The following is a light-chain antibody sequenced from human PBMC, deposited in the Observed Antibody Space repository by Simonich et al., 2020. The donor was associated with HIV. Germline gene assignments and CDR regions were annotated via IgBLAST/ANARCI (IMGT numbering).Light chain of an antibody. CDR2: AAS. CDR1: QSVSRNY. Sequence: EIVLTQSPGTLSLSPGESATLSCRASQSVSRNYLAWYQQKPGLAPRLLLYAASSRATGIPDRFSGSGSGTDFTLTISRREPEDFAVYYCQQYGSSPFTFGPGTKVDIK. V-gene: IGKV3-20*01. J-gene: IGKJ3*01. CDR3: QQYGSSPFT.